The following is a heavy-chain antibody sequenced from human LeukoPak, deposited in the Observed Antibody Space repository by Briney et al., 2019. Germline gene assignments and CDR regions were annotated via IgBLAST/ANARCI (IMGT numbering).Heavy chain of an antibody. J-gene: IGHJ4*02. V-gene: IGHV3-30*02. CDR1: GFTFSSYG. D-gene: IGHD4-11*01. CDR2: IKYDGTNK. CDR3: AKRSDYSNYACDY. Sequence: GGSLRLSCAASGFTFSSYGMHWVRQPTGKGLEWVAVIKYDGTNKNYADSVKGRFTISRDNSKNTLYLQMNSLRPEDTAVYYCAKRSDYSNYACDYWGQGTPVTVSS.